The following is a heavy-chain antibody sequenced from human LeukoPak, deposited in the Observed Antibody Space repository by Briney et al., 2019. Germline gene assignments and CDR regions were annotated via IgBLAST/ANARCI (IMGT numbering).Heavy chain of an antibody. CDR1: GYIFTDYY. CDR3: ARGTGYSSSWYLLDY. CDR2: INPNSGGT. D-gene: IGHD6-13*01. J-gene: IGHJ4*02. Sequence: ASVKVSCKASGYIFTDYYMHWVRQAPGQELGWMGRINPNSGGTNYAQKFQGRVTMTRDTSTSTVYMELSSLRYEDTAVYYCARGTGYSSSWYLLDYWGQGTLVTVSS. V-gene: IGHV1/OR15-1*04.